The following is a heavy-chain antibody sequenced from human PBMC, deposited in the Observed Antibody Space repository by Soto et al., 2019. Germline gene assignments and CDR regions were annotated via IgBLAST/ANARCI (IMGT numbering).Heavy chain of an antibody. V-gene: IGHV4-39*01. D-gene: IGHD5-12*01. J-gene: IGHJ6*02. CDR1: GCSISSSSYY. CDR2: IYYSGST. CDR3: ARGTSGYDWGGYYYYYGMDV. Sequence: PSETLSLTCPVSGCSISSSSYYWGWIRQPPGKGLEWIGSIYYSGSTYYNPSLKSRVTISVDTSKNQFSLKLSSVTAADTAVYYCARGTSGYDWGGYYYYYGMDVWGQGTTVTVSS.